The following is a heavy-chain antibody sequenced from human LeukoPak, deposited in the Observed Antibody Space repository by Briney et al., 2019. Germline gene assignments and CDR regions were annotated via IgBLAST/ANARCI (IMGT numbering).Heavy chain of an antibody. CDR2: IYPGDSDT. V-gene: IGHV5-51*01. J-gene: IGHJ4*02. D-gene: IGHD6-19*01. CDR1: GYSFTSYW. Sequence: GESLKISCKGSGYSFTSYWIGWVRQMPGKGLECMRIIYPGDSDTRYIPSFQGQVTISADKSITTAYLQWSSLKASDTAMYYCASRGPYTSGWYADYWGQGPLVTVSS. CDR3: ASRGPYTSGWYADY.